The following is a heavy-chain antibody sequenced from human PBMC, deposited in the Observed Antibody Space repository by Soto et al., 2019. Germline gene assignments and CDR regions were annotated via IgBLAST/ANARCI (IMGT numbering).Heavy chain of an antibody. V-gene: IGHV3-30-3*01. D-gene: IGHD3-10*01. J-gene: IGHJ6*02. CDR2: ISYDGSNK. CDR3: AREAGDPTWFGELLLADYYYYGMDV. Sequence: PGGSLRLSCAASGFTFSSYAMHWVRQAPGKGLEWVAVISYDGSNKYYADSVKGRFTISRDNSKNTLYLQMNSLRAEDTAVYYCAREAGDPTWFGELLLADYYYYGMDVWGQGTTVTVSS. CDR1: GFTFSSYA.